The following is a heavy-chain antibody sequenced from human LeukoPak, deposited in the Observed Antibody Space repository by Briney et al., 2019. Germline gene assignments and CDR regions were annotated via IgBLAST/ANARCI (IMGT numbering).Heavy chain of an antibody. V-gene: IGHV3-30*02. J-gene: IGHJ3*02. CDR3: AKGAIAVAGRGAFDI. Sequence: PGGSLRLSCAASGFTFSSYGMHWVRQAPGKGLEWVAFIRYDGSNKYYADSVKGRFTISRDNSKNTLYLQMNSLRAEDTAVYYCAKGAIAVAGRGAFDIRGQGTMVTVSS. CDR1: GFTFSSYG. D-gene: IGHD6-19*01. CDR2: IRYDGSNK.